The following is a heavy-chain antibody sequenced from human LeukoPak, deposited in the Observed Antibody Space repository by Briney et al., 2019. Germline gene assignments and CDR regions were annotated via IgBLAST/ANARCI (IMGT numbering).Heavy chain of an antibody. CDR2: MNPNSGNT. J-gene: IGHJ6*03. Sequence: VASVKVSCKASGYTFTSYDINWVRQATGQGLEWMGWMNPNSGNTGYAQKFQGRVTITRNTSISTAYMELSSLRSEDTAVYYCARALLGRWLQLRSYYMDVWGKGTTVTVSS. CDR1: GYTFTSYD. V-gene: IGHV1-8*01. CDR3: ARALLGRWLQLRSYYMDV. D-gene: IGHD5-24*01.